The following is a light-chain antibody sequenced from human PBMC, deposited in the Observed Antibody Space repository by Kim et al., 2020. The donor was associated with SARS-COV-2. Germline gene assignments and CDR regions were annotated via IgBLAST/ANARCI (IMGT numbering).Light chain of an antibody. CDR2: DAS. Sequence: SLLPGARATLSCRASQSVSSYLAWYQHKPGQAPRLLISDASNRATGIPARFSGSGSGTDFILTISSLEPEDFAVYYCHQRNYWPYTFGQGTKLEI. J-gene: IGKJ2*01. V-gene: IGKV3-11*01. CDR3: HQRNYWPYT. CDR1: QSVSSY.